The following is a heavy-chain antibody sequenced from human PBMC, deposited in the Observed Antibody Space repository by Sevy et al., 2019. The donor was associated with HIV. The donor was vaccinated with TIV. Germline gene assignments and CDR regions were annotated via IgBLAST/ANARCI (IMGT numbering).Heavy chain of an antibody. Sequence: ASVKVSCKTSGYTFTSYKITWVRQAPGQGLEWMGWVSAHNGDTNYAQRFRGRVTMTTDTSTSTAYMDLRSLRSDDTAVYYGVRAYCSGGRSYSGAHWGQGTLVTVSS. CDR2: VSAHNGDT. D-gene: IGHD2-15*01. J-gene: IGHJ4*02. CDR3: VRAYCSGGRSYSGAH. V-gene: IGHV1-18*01. CDR1: GYTFTSYK.